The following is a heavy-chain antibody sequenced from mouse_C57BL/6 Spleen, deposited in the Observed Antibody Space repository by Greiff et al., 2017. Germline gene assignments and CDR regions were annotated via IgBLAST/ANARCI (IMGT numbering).Heavy chain of an antibody. CDR3: ARHGNYDFGY. V-gene: IGHV5-9*01. J-gene: IGHJ2*01. CDR2: ISGGGGNT. Sequence: EVLLVESGGGLVKPGGSLKLSCAASGFTFSSYTMSWVRQTPEKRLEWVATISGGGGNTYYPDSVKGRFTISRDNAKNTLYLQMSSLRSEDTALYYCARHGNYDFGYWGQGPTLTVSS. D-gene: IGHD2-1*01. CDR1: GFTFSSYT.